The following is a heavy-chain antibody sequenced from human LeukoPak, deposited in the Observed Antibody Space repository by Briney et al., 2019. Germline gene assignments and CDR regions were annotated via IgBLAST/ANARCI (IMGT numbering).Heavy chain of an antibody. V-gene: IGHV1-2*02. D-gene: IGHD3-22*01. CDR3: ARGSSVYYDSSGYPPDY. CDR1: GYTFTDYY. Sequence: ASVKVSCKASGYTFTDYYIHWVRQAPGQGLEWMAWMNPNSGGTSYAQKFQGRVTMTRDTSISTAYMELSRLRFDDTAVYYCARGSSVYYDSSGYPPDYWGQGTLVTVSS. J-gene: IGHJ4*02. CDR2: MNPNSGGT.